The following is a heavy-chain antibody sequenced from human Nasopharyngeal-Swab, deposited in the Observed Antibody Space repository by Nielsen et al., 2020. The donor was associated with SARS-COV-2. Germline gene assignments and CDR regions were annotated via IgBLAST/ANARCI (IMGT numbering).Heavy chain of an antibody. J-gene: IGHJ4*02. CDR3: ARPGYDSSGYTSYFDY. V-gene: IGHV4-39*01. D-gene: IGHD3-22*01. Sequence: WIRQPPGKGLEWIGNIYYSGSTYYNPSLKSRVTISVDTSKNQFSLKLSSVTAADTAVYYCARPGYDSSGYTSYFDYWGQGTLVTVSS. CDR2: IYYSGST.